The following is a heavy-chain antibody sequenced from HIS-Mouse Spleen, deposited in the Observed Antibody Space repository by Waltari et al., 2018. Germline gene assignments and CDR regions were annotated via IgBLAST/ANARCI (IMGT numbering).Heavy chain of an antibody. CDR2: ISYDGSNK. J-gene: IGHJ1*01. Sequence: QVQLVESGGGVVQPGRSLRLSCAASGFTFSSYAMHWVRQAPGKGLEWVAVISYDGSNKYYADSVKGRFTISRDNSKNTLYLQMNSLRAEDTAVYYCARAGDGGKGYFQHWGQGTLVTVSS. V-gene: IGHV3-30*04. CDR3: ARAGDGGKGYFQH. CDR1: GFTFSSYA. D-gene: IGHD3-10*01.